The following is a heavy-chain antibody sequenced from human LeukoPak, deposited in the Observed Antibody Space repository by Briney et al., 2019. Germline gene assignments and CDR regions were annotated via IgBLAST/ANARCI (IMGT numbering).Heavy chain of an antibody. Sequence: GGSLRLSCAASGFTFGSYAMSWVRQAPGKGLEWVSAISGSGGSTYYADSVKGRFTISRDNSKNTLYLQMNSLRAEDTAVYYCAKSVAKGVWSGSLMDGWGQGTTVTVSS. D-gene: IGHD3-3*01. J-gene: IGHJ6*02. CDR3: AKSVAKGVWSGSLMDG. CDR1: GFTFGSYA. CDR2: ISGSGGST. V-gene: IGHV3-23*01.